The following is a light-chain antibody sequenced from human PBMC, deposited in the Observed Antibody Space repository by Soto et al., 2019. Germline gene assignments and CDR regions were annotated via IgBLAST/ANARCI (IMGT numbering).Light chain of an antibody. CDR2: DAS. V-gene: IGKV3-11*01. CDR1: QSVSSY. CDR3: QPRSTTWT. Sequence: EIVLTQSPATLSLSPGERATLSCRASQSVSSYLAWYQQKPGQAPRLLIYDASNRATGIPARFSGSGSGTDFTLTISSLEPEDFAVYYCQPRSTTWTFGQGTKVDIK. J-gene: IGKJ1*01.